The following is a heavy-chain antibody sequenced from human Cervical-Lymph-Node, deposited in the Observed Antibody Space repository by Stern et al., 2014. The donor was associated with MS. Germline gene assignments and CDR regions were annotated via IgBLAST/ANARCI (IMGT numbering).Heavy chain of an antibody. CDR3: AKEGILVASFDY. D-gene: IGHD6-19*01. Sequence: MQLVQSGGSLVQPGGSLRLSCAASGFTFSSYAMSWVRQAPGKGLEWVSAIRGSGDSTYYADSVKGRFTISRDNSKNTLYLQMNSLRADDTAVYYCAKEGILVASFDYWGQGTLVTVSS. CDR1: GFTFSSYA. V-gene: IGHV3-23*04. J-gene: IGHJ4*02. CDR2: IRGSGDST.